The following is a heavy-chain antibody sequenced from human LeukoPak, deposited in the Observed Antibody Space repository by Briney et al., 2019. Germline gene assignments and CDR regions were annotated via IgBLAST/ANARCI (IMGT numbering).Heavy chain of an antibody. V-gene: IGHV3-48*01. CDR2: ISASRGIT. CDR3: AKDRVDFWRDCYMDV. CDR1: GFNYSSYT. D-gene: IGHD3-3*01. J-gene: IGHJ6*03. Sequence: GGSLRLSCAASGFNYSSYTMNWVRQAPGMGLEWLSYISASRGITYYADSVKGRFTISRDNSKNTLYLQMNSLRAEDTAVYYCAKDRVDFWRDCYMDVWGEGTTVTVSS.